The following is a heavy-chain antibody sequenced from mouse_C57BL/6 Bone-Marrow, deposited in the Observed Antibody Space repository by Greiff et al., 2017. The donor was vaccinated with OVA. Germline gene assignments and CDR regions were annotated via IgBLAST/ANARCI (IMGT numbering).Heavy chain of an antibody. CDR3: ASGLLWVAY. V-gene: IGHV1-69*01. D-gene: IGHD2-10*01. CDR2: IDPSDSYT. Sequence: QVQLQQPGAELVMPGASVKLSCKASGYTFTSYWMHWVKQRPGQGLEWIGEIDPSDSYTNYNQTFKGKSTLTVDKSSSTAYMQLSSLTSEDSAVYYCASGLLWVAYWGQGTLVTVSA. CDR1: GYTFTSYW. J-gene: IGHJ3*01.